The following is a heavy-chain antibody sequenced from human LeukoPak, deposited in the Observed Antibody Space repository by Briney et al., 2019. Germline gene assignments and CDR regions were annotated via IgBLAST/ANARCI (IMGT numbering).Heavy chain of an antibody. D-gene: IGHD1-7*01. CDR3: ARGRTWNYSWFDP. CDR2: INHSGST. V-gene: IGHV4-34*01. J-gene: IGHJ5*02. CDR1: GGSFSGYY. Sequence: SETLSLTCAVYGGSFSGYYWSWIRQPPGKGLEWIGEINHSGSTNQNPSLKSRVTISVDTSKNQFSLKLSSVTAADTAVYYCARGRTWNYSWFDPWGQGTLVTVSS.